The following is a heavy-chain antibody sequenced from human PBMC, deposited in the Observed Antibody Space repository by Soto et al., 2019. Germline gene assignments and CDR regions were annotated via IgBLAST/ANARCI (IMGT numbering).Heavy chain of an antibody. J-gene: IGHJ4*02. CDR2: IYYSGST. CDR1: GESLSRSRNS. Sequence: TPCFAGTVPGESLSRSRNSWAWIRRHTKKGLEWIGSIYYSGSTYYNPSLKSRCTISVDTSKNQFSLKLSSVTAADTSVYFCARHLHRITISHGWGQRTLVTVS. V-gene: IGHV4-39*01. D-gene: IGHD3-3*01. CDR3: ARHLHRITISHG.